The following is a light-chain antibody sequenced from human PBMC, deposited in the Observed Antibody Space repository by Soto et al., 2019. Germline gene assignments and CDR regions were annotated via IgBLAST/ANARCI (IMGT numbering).Light chain of an antibody. CDR3: QQYGSSPT. Sequence: EIVLTQSPGTLSLSPGERATLSCRASQSVSSSYLAWYQQKPGQAPRLLIYGASIRATGIPDRFSGSGSGTDFTLTISRLEPEDIAVYYCQQYGSSPTFGQGTKVEIK. V-gene: IGKV3-20*01. CDR2: GAS. J-gene: IGKJ1*01. CDR1: QSVSSSY.